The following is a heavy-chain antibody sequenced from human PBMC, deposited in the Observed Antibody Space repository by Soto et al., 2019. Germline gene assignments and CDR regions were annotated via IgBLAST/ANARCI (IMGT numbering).Heavy chain of an antibody. CDR3: AGFGNIAGASFDY. J-gene: IGHJ4*02. CDR1: GFTFNTYW. Sequence: GSLRLSCAASGFTFNTYWMTWVRQAPGQGLEWVANIKPDGSETYYLDSVKGRFTISRDSARDSVHLQMNVLRAEDTAHYYCAGFGNIAGASFDYWGRGTLVTVSS. D-gene: IGHD6-19*01. V-gene: IGHV3-7*01. CDR2: IKPDGSET.